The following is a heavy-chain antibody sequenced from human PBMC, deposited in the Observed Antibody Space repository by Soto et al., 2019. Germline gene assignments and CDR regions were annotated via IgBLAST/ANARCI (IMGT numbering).Heavy chain of an antibody. D-gene: IGHD1-1*01. CDR2: ISAHNGNT. V-gene: IGHV1-18*01. CDR3: ARGRYGDY. CDR1: GYGFTTYG. Sequence: QVHLVQSGAEVKKPGASVKVSCKGSGYGFTTYGITWVRQAPGQGLEWMAWISAHNGNTNYAQKVQGRVTVTRDTSTSTAYMELRNLRYCDTAVYYWARGRYGDYWGQGALVTVSS. J-gene: IGHJ4*02.